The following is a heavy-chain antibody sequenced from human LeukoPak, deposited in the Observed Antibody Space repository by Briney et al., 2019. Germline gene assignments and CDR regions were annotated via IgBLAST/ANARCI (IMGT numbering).Heavy chain of an antibody. D-gene: IGHD5-24*01. J-gene: IGHJ4*02. CDR2: IIPILGIA. CDR3: ARLDGYNTPLFDY. CDR1: GGTFSSYT. V-gene: IGHV1-69*02. Sequence: SVKVSCKASGGTFSSYTISWGRQAPGQGLEWMGRIIPILGIANYAQKFQGRVTITADKSTSTAYMELSSLRSEDTAVYYCARLDGYNTPLFDYWGQGTLVTVSS.